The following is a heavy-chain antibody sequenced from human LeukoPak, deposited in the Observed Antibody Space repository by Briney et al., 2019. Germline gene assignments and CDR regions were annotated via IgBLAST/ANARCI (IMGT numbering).Heavy chain of an antibody. J-gene: IGHJ3*02. Sequence: GESLKISCKGSGYSFTSYWIGWVRQMPGKGLEWMGIIYPGDSDTRYSPSFQGQVTISADKSISTAYLQWSSLKASDTAMYYCARRGYYYDSSGYYSYHAFDIWGQGTMVTVSS. V-gene: IGHV5-51*01. CDR2: IYPGDSDT. CDR3: ARRGYYYDSSGYYSYHAFDI. CDR1: GYSFTSYW. D-gene: IGHD3-22*01.